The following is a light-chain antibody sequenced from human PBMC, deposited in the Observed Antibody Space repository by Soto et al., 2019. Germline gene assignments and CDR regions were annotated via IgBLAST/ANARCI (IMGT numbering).Light chain of an antibody. CDR2: GAS. J-gene: IGKJ3*01. CDR1: QSVSSSY. V-gene: IGKV3-20*01. Sequence: EIVFTQSPGTLSLSPGERATLSCRASQSVSSSYLAWYQQKPGQAPRLLIYGASSRATGIPDRFSGSGSGTEFTLTISRLEPEDFAVYYCQQYGGSFRVFGPGTKVDIK. CDR3: QQYGGSFRV.